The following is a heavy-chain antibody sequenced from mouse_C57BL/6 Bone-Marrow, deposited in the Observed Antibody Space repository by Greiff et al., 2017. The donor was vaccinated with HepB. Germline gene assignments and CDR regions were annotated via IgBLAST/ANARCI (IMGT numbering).Heavy chain of an antibody. D-gene: IGHD2-4*01. CDR1: GYTFTSYT. J-gene: IGHJ2*01. Sequence: VQLQQSGAELARPGASVKMSCKASGYTFTSYTMHWVKQRPGQGLEWIGYINPSSGYTKYNQKFKDKATLTADKSSSTAYMQLSSLTSEDSAVYYCARSAMIKNFDYWGKGTTLTVSS. CDR2: INPSSGYT. V-gene: IGHV1-4*01. CDR3: ARSAMIKNFDY.